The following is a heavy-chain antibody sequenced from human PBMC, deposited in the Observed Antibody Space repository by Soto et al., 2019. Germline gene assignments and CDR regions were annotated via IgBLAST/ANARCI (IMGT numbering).Heavy chain of an antibody. CDR2: INPNSGGT. Sequence: ASVKVSCKASGYTFTGYYMHWVRQAPGQGLEWMGWINPNSGGTNYAQKFQGWVTMTRDTSISTAYMELSRLRSDDTAVYYCSRGGDSSSPASNWFDPWRQGILVTFSS. D-gene: IGHD6-13*01. CDR3: SRGGDSSSPASNWFDP. V-gene: IGHV1-2*04. CDR1: GYTFTGYY. J-gene: IGHJ5*02.